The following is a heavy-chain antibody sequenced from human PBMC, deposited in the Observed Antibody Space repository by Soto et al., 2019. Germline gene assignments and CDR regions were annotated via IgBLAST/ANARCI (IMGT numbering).Heavy chain of an antibody. CDR3: ARGRDTYYYDSSGYSGWYFDL. D-gene: IGHD3-22*01. J-gene: IGHJ2*01. CDR1: GGTFSSDG. V-gene: IGHV1-69*01. CDR2: ITPIFRAT. Sequence: QVQLVQSGAEVKKPGSSVKVSCKASGGTFSSDGISWVRQAPGQGLEWMGGITPIFRATKYAQKFQGRVTINADESTSTAYMELSSLRSEDTAVYYCARGRDTYYYDSSGYSGWYFDLWGRGTLVTVSS.